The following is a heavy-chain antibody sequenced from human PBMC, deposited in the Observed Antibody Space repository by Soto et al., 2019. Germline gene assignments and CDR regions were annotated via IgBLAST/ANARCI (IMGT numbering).Heavy chain of an antibody. CDR3: ARTYGDRPIPYYYYGMDG. CDR1: GFTFSSYW. J-gene: IGHJ6*02. Sequence: EVQLVESGGGLVQPGGSLRLSCAASGFTFSSYWMHWVRQAPGKGLVWVSRINSDGSSTSYADSVKGRFTISRDNAKNTLDLQMNSLRAEDTAVDYSARTYGDRPIPYYYYGMDGWGHGTTVTVS. CDR2: INSDGSST. D-gene: IGHD7-27*01. V-gene: IGHV3-74*01.